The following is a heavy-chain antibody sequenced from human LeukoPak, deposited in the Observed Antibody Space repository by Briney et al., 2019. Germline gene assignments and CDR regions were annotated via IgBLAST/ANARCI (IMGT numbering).Heavy chain of an antibody. J-gene: IGHJ4*02. D-gene: IGHD2-2*01. CDR1: GGPISSYY. V-gene: IGHV4-59*01. CDR3: ALERYCTSTSCGNNFDY. CDR2: IYNSGST. Sequence: PSETLSLTCTVSGGPISSYYWSWIRQPPGKGLEWIGCIYNSGSTNYNPSLKSRVTISVDTSKNQFSLKLNSVTAADTAVYYCALERYCTSTSCGNNFDYWGQGTLVTVSS.